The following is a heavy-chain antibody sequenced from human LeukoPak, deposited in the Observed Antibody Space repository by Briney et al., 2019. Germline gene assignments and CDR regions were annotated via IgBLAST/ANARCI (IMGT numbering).Heavy chain of an antibody. CDR2: ISGSGGST. J-gene: IGHJ4*02. CDR3: AKNGGIYDYVWGSYRYYFDY. Sequence: AGGSLRLSCAASGFTFSSYAMSWVRQAPGKGLEWVSAISGSGGSTYYADSVKGRFTISRDNSKSTLYLQMNSLRAEDTAVYYCAKNGGIYDYVWGSYRYYFDYWGQGTLVTVSS. D-gene: IGHD3-16*02. V-gene: IGHV3-23*01. CDR1: GFTFSSYA.